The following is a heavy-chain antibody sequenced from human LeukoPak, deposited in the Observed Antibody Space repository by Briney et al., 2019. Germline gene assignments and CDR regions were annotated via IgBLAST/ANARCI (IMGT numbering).Heavy chain of an antibody. Sequence: QTGGSLRLSCAASGFTFSSYAMNWVRQAPGKGLEWVSGISGSGGSTDYADSVKGRFTISRDNSKNTLYLQMNSLRAADTAVYYCAKLTYSSSSGYDFDYWGQGTLVSVSS. V-gene: IGHV3-23*01. CDR1: GFTFSSYA. D-gene: IGHD6-6*01. CDR2: ISGSGGST. J-gene: IGHJ4*02. CDR3: AKLTYSSSSGYDFDY.